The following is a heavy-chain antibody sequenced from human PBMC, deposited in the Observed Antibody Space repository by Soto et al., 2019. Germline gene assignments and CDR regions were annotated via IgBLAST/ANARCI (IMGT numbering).Heavy chain of an antibody. Sequence: QLQLQESGPGLVKPSETLSLTCTVSGGSLNNYYWTWIRHSPGKGLEWIGYVTYSGTADYSPSFQSRFTISRDISKNQFSLKVTSVTAADTAIYYCARLTVDDSGSYYYNDYWGQGAVVTVSS. CDR1: GGSLNNYY. J-gene: IGHJ4*02. CDR2: VTYSGTA. CDR3: ARLTVDDSGSYYYNDY. V-gene: IGHV4-59*08. D-gene: IGHD3-22*01.